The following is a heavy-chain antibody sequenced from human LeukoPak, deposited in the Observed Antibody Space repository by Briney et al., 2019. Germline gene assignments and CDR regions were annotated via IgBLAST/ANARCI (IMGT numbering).Heavy chain of an antibody. CDR3: ARGIVVVVGASDHFDY. V-gene: IGHV3-7*01. D-gene: IGHD2-15*01. Sequence: RGSLRLSCAVSGLTFRSYWMSWVRQAPGKGLEWVANINQDGSEKYYVDSVKGRFTISRDNAKTSLYLQINSLRADDTALYFCARGIVVVVGASDHFDYWGQGTLITVSS. CDR2: INQDGSEK. CDR1: GLTFRSYW. J-gene: IGHJ4*02.